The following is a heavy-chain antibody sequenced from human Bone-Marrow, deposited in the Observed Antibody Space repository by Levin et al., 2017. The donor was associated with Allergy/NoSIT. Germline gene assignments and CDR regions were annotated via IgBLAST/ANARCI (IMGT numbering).Heavy chain of an antibody. Sequence: GESLKISCGASGFNFGNYALHWVRQPPGKGLEWVAVISYDGADKYYAGTVKGRFTISRDNSKNTLYLQMNSLTPDDTAVYYCARSAQPVLMKFVSFDKWGQGTLVIVSS. J-gene: IGHJ4*02. CDR1: GFNFGNYA. V-gene: IGHV3-30-3*01. CDR2: ISYDGADK. CDR3: ARSAQPVLMKFVSFDK. D-gene: IGHD2-8*01.